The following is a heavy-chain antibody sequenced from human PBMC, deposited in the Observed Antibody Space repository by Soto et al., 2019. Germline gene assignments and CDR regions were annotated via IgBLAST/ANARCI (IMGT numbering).Heavy chain of an antibody. CDR1: GLTFSSYG. J-gene: IGHJ5*02. V-gene: IGHV3-30*18. CDR2: ISYDGSNK. CDR3: AKGLYGDYDWFDP. D-gene: IGHD4-17*01. Sequence: QVQLVESGGGVVQPGRSLRLSCAASGLTFSSYGMQWVRQAPGKGLEWVAVISYDGSNKYYADSVKGRFTISRDNSKNTLYLQMNSLRAEDTAVYYCAKGLYGDYDWFDPWGQGTLVTVSS.